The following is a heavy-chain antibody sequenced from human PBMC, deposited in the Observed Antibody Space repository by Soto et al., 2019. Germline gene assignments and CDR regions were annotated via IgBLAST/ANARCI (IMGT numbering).Heavy chain of an antibody. CDR3: AKGQKWELPFDY. V-gene: IGHV3-23*01. D-gene: IGHD1-26*01. CDR1: GFIFSSYA. J-gene: IGHJ4*02. Sequence: GGSLRLPCAASGFIFSSYAMSWVRQAPGKGLEWVSAFSGTTSSTYYADSVKGRFTISRDNSKNTLYLQMNSLKAEDTAVYYCAKGQKWELPFDYWGQGALVTVSS. CDR2: FSGTTSST.